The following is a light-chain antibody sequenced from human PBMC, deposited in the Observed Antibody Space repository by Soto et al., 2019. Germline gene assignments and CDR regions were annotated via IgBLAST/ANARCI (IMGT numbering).Light chain of an antibody. CDR3: QQYGSSSMYT. CDR1: QSVSSSY. CDR2: GAS. Sequence: EIVLTQSPGTLSLSPGERATLSCRASQSVSSSYLAWYQQKPGQPPRLLIYGASSRATGFPDRFSGSGSGTDFSLTISRLEPEDFAVYYCQQYGSSSMYTFGQGTKLEIK. V-gene: IGKV3-20*01. J-gene: IGKJ2*01.